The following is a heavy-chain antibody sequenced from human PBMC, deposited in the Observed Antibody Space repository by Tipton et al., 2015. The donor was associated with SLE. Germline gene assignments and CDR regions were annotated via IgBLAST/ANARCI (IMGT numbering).Heavy chain of an antibody. CDR3: TRVAGQVVVPLFDY. CDR1: GGSISSYY. CDR2: IYTSGST. Sequence: TLSLTCTVSGGSISSYYWSWIRQPAGKGLEWIGRIYTSGSTNYNPSLKSRVTMSVDTSKNQFSLKLSSVTAADTAVYYCTRVAGQVVVPLFDYWGQGTLVTVSS. J-gene: IGHJ4*02. V-gene: IGHV4-4*07. D-gene: IGHD2-15*01.